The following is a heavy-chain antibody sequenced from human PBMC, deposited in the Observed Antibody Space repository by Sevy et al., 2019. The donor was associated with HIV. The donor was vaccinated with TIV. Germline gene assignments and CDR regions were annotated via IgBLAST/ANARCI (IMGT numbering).Heavy chain of an antibody. CDR2: IYSTGGT. Sequence: SETLSLTCTVSGVSISRDYWSWIRQSPGKGLEWIGYIYSTGGTSYNPPLRGRVNISMDRSKNQYSLKLNSVTSADTAVYSCARVRDYGSGTFSPYFDPWGQGILVTVSS. D-gene: IGHD3-10*01. V-gene: IGHV4-59*01. J-gene: IGHJ5*02. CDR3: ARVRDYGSGTFSPYFDP. CDR1: GVSISRDY.